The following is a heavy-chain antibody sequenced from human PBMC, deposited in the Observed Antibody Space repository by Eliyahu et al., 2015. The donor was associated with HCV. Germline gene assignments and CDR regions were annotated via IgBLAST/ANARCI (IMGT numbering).Heavy chain of an antibody. J-gene: IGHJ4*02. Sequence: EVQLLESGGGLVQPGGSLRLSCAASGFTFSSYAMXWVRQAPGKGLEWVSAISGSGGSTYYADSVKGRFTISRDNSKNTLYLQMNSLRAEDTAVYYCAKEGGIAVAGTNRGGYFDYWGQGTLVTVSS. CDR2: ISGSGGST. CDR1: GFTFSSYA. D-gene: IGHD6-19*01. V-gene: IGHV3-23*01. CDR3: AKEGGIAVAGTNRGGYFDY.